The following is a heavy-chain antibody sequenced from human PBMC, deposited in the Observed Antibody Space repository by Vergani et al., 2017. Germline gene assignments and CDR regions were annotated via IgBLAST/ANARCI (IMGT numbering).Heavy chain of an antibody. Sequence: QVQLVQSGAEVKKPGASVKVSCKASGYTFTSYGISWVRQAPGQGLEWMGWISAYNGNTNYAQKLQGRVTMTTDTSTRSAYMELRSLRSDDTAVYYCARHVEMAPSRIQDAFDIWGQGTMVTVSS. D-gene: IGHD5-24*01. CDR3: ARHVEMAPSRIQDAFDI. CDR1: GYTFTSYG. V-gene: IGHV1-18*04. J-gene: IGHJ3*02. CDR2: ISAYNGNT.